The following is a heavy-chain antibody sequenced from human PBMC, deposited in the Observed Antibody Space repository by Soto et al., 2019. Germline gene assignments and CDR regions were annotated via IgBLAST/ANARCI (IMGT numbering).Heavy chain of an antibody. CDR1: GFTFSSYG. J-gene: IGHJ6*02. V-gene: IGHV3-30*03. CDR2: ISYDGSNK. Sequence: QVQLVESGGGVVQPGRSLRLSCAASGFTFSSYGMHWVRQAPGKGLEWVAVISYDGSNKYYADSVKGRFTISRDNSKNTLYLQMNSLRAEDTAVYYCARPYYDILTGYLPMDVWGQGTTVTVSS. D-gene: IGHD3-9*01. CDR3: ARPYYDILTGYLPMDV.